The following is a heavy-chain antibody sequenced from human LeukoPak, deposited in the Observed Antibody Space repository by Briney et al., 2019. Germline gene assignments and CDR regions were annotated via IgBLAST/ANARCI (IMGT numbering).Heavy chain of an antibody. D-gene: IGHD5-18*01. CDR1: GFTFSSYA. V-gene: IGHV3-30-3*01. CDR2: ISYDGSNK. Sequence: PGRSLRLSCAASGFTFSSYAMHWVRQAPGKGLEWVAVISYDGSNKYYADSVKGRFTISRDNSKNTLYLQMNSLRAEDTAVYYCARDQQRGYSYGYFDYWGQGTLVTVSS. J-gene: IGHJ4*02. CDR3: ARDQQRGYSYGYFDY.